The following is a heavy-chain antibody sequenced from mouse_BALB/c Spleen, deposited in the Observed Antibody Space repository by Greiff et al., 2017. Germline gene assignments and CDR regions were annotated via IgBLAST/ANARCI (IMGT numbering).Heavy chain of an antibody. D-gene: IGHD1-1*01. CDR1: GYSITSGYY. CDR3: ARRHYYGSSYWYFDV. J-gene: IGHJ1*01. V-gene: IGHV3-6*02. CDR2: ISYDGSN. Sequence: EVKLMESGPGLVKPSQSLSLTCSVTGYSITSGYYWNWIRQFPGNKLEWMGYISYDGSNNYNPSLKNRISITRDTSKNQFFLKLNSVTTEDTATYYCARRHYYGSSYWYFDVWGAGTTVTVSS.